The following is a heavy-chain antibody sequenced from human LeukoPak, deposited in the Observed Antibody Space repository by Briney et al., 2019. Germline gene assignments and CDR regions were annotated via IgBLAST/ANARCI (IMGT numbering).Heavy chain of an antibody. Sequence: ASVKVSCKTSGYIFTDYYIHWLRQAPGQGLEWMGIINPSGGSTSYAQKFQGRVTMTRDTSTSTVYMELSSLRSEDTAVYYCARMDAPYYDSSLFDYWGQGTLVTVSS. CDR3: ARMDAPYYDSSLFDY. J-gene: IGHJ4*02. CDR1: GYIFTDYY. V-gene: IGHV1-46*01. D-gene: IGHD3-22*01. CDR2: INPSGGST.